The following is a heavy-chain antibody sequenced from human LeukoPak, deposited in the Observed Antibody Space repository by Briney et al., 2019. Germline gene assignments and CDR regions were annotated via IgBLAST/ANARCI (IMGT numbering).Heavy chain of an antibody. D-gene: IGHD5-12*01. CDR1: GYTFTTYG. Sequence: ASVKVSCKASGYTFTTYGISWVRQAPGQGLEWMGWINPNSGGTNYAQKFQGRVTMTRDTSISTAYMELSRLTSDDTAVYYCARDWGDIVATYQLYYFDYWGQGTLVTVSS. CDR2: INPNSGGT. CDR3: ARDWGDIVATYQLYYFDY. J-gene: IGHJ4*02. V-gene: IGHV1-2*02.